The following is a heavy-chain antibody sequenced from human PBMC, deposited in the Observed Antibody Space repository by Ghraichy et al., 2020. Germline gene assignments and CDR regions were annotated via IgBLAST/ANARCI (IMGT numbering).Heavy chain of an antibody. CDR3: ARDGKYSGSYYYYGMDV. CDR1: GGSISSYY. CDR2: IYTSGST. Sequence: SETLSLTCTVSGGSISSYYWSWIRQPAGKGLEWIGRIYTSGSTNYNPSLKSRVTMSVDTSKNQFSLKLSSVTAADTAVYYCARDGKYSGSYYYYGMDVWGQGTTVTVSS. D-gene: IGHD1-26*01. J-gene: IGHJ6*02. V-gene: IGHV4-4*07.